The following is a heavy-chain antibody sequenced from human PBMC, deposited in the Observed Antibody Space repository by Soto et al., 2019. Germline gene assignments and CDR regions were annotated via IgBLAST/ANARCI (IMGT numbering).Heavy chain of an antibody. V-gene: IGHV4-34*01. CDR3: ARHRGYYYGSGSYRQFDY. Sequence: SETLSLTCAVYGGSFSGYYWSWIRQPPGKGLEWIGEINHSGSTNYNPSLKSRVTISVDTSKNQFSLKLSSVTAADTAVYYCARHRGYYYGSGSYRQFDYWGQGTLVTVS. CDR1: GGSFSGYY. CDR2: INHSGST. D-gene: IGHD3-10*01. J-gene: IGHJ4*02.